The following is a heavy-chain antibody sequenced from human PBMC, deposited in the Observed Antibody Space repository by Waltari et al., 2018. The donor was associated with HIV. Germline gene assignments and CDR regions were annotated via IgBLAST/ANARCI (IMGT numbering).Heavy chain of an antibody. V-gene: IGHV3-73*02. Sequence: EVQLVQSGGDLVQPGGSLLLPCAGSGFPFSAFAIPWVRPASGKGLEWVGRIRSKHHNSATAYARSFEGRVIISRDDSRNTAYLQMYNMKVEDAAVYFCMSPPRPSDGFNPWGQGTLVTVSS. CDR1: GFPFSAFA. CDR3: MSPPRPSDGFNP. CDR2: IRSKHHNSAT. J-gene: IGHJ5*02.